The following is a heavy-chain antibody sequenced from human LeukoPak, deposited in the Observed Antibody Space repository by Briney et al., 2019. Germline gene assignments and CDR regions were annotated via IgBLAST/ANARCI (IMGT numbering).Heavy chain of an antibody. J-gene: IGHJ4*02. D-gene: IGHD3-22*01. CDR3: ARGDYHDSTAYFDY. CDR2: IYTSGST. V-gene: IGHV4-4*09. CDR1: GGSISSYY. Sequence: SETLSLTCTVSGGSISSYYWSWIRQPPGKGLEWIGYIYTSGSTNYNPSLKSRVTISVDTSKNQFSLKLSSVTAADTAVYYCARGDYHDSTAYFDYWGQGTLVTVSS.